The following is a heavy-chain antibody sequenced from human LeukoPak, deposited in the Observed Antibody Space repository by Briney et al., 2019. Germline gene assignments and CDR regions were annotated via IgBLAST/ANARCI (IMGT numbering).Heavy chain of an antibody. CDR3: AKTVAGYWYFDL. CDR2: IYYSGST. Sequence: SETLSPTCTVSAGSISSHYWSWIRQPPGKALEWIGYIYYSGSTNYNPSLKSRVTISVDPSKNQFSLKLNSVTAADTAVYYCAKTVAGYWYFDLWGRGTLVTVSS. CDR1: AGSISSHY. D-gene: IGHD6-19*01. V-gene: IGHV4-59*08. J-gene: IGHJ2*01.